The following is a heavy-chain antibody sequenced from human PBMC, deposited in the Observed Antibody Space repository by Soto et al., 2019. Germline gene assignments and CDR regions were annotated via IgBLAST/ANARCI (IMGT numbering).Heavy chain of an antibody. CDR1: GGSISSYY. J-gene: IGHJ4*02. CDR2: IYYSGST. Sequence: QVQLQESGPGLVKPSETLSLTCTVSGGSISSYYWSWIRQSPGKGLEWIGYIYYSGSTKYNPSLKSRVTISVATSKNQFSLKLSSVTAADTAVYYCARGRGDTAMAWYYWGQGTLVTVS. V-gene: IGHV4-59*01. CDR3: ARGRGDTAMAWYY. D-gene: IGHD5-18*01.